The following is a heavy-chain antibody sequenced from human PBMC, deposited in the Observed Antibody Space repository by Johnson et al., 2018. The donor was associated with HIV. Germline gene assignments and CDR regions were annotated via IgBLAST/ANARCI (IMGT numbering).Heavy chain of an antibody. CDR3: AIIWNHTFDI. D-gene: IGHD1-14*01. V-gene: IGHV3-30*02. CDR2: IRSAGTHK. Sequence: QMQLVESGGGVVQPGGSLRLSCAAFGFTFSTYGIHWVRQAPGKGLEWVAFIRSAGTHKYYADFVQGRFSISSDNSKNTLYLQMNSLRAEDTAVYYCAIIWNHTFDIWGQGTMVTVSS. CDR1: GFTFSTYG. J-gene: IGHJ3*02.